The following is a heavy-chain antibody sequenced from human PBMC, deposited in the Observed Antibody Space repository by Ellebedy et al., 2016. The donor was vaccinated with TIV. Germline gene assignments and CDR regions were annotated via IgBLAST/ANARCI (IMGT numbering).Heavy chain of an antibody. CDR2: INSDGTTT. J-gene: IGHJ5*02. CDR3: APHRDDYKVYFDP. D-gene: IGHD5-24*01. CDR1: GCTFSRYS. Sequence: GESLKISCAGSGCTFSRYSMHWVRQAPGKGLVWVSRINSDGTTTTYADSVKGRFTISRDNAKNTLYLQMNSLRTEDTAVYYCAPHRDDYKVYFDPWGHGTLVTVSS. V-gene: IGHV3-74*01.